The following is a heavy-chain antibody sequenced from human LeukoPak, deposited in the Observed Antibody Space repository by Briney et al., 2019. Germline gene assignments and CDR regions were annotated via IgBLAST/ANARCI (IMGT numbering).Heavy chain of an antibody. D-gene: IGHD2-15*01. J-gene: IGHJ4*02. Sequence: ASVKVSCKASGYTFTGYYMHWARQAPGQGLEWMGWINPNSGGTNYAQKFQGRVTMTRDTSISTAYMALSRLRSDDTAVYYCAILVGYCSGGSCYPNLKLFDYWGQGTLVTVSS. CDR2: INPNSGGT. CDR1: GYTFTGYY. V-gene: IGHV1-2*02. CDR3: AILVGYCSGGSCYPNLKLFDY.